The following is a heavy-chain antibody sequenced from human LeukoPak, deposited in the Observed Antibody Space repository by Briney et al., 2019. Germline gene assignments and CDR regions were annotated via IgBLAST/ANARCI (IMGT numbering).Heavy chain of an antibody. CDR2: IKENESEK. V-gene: IGHV3-7*01. Sequence: PGGSLRLSCAASGFTFSSYWMNWVRQAPGRGLEWVANIKENESEKYYVDSVKGRYTISSDNAKNSLYLQMNSLRVEDTAVYYCARGRSGGYSWGQGTLVTVSS. CDR3: ARGRSGGYS. J-gene: IGHJ4*02. D-gene: IGHD2-15*01. CDR1: GFTFSSYW.